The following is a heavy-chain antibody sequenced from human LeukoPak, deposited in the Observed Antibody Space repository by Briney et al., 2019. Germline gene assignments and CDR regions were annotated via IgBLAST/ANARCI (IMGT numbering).Heavy chain of an antibody. V-gene: IGHV5-51*01. CDR2: IYPGDSDT. Sequence: GESLKISCKGSGYRFTSYWIGWVRPMPGKGLEGMGIIYPGDSDTRYSPSFQGQVTISADKSISTAYLQWSSLKASDTAMYYCARAVTTANWFDPWGQGTLVTVSS. CDR1: GYRFTSYW. D-gene: IGHD4-17*01. J-gene: IGHJ5*02. CDR3: ARAVTTANWFDP.